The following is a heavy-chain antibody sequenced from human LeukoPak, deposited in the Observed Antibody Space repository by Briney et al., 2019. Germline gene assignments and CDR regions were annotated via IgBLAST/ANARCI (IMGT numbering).Heavy chain of an antibody. J-gene: IGHJ4*02. CDR3: TTEQDVDISN. CDR2: IRYDGSNK. V-gene: IGHV3-30*02. Sequence: GGSLRLSCAPSGFTFSSYSMHWVRQAPGKGLEWVAFIRYDGSNKYYADSVKGRLTISRDNTKNTLYLQMNSLKTDDTAVYYCTTEQDVDISNWGQGTPVTVFS. D-gene: IGHD3-9*01. CDR1: GFTFSSYS.